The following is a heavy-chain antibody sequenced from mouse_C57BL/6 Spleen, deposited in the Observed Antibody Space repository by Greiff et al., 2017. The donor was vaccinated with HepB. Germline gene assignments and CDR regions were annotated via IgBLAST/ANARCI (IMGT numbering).Heavy chain of an antibody. J-gene: IGHJ2*01. V-gene: IGHV5-16*01. D-gene: IGHD1-1*01. CDR2: INYDGSST. CDR3: ARITTVPYYFDY. CDR1: GFTFSDYY. Sequence: EVHLVESEGGLVQPGSSMKLSCTASGFTFSDYYMAWVRQVPEKGLEWVANINYDGSSTYYLDSLKSRFIISRDNAKNILYLQMSSLKSEDTATYYCARITTVPYYFDYWGQGTTLTVSS.